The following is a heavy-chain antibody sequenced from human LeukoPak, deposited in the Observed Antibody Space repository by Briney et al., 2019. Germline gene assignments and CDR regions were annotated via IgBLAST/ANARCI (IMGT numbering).Heavy chain of an antibody. J-gene: IGHJ4*02. CDR2: INHSGST. V-gene: IGHV4-34*01. CDR1: GFTISTYW. D-gene: IGHD3-10*01. Sequence: GSLRLSCTASGFTISTYWMSWVRQPPGKGLEWIGEINHSGSTNYNPSLKSRVTISVDTSKNQFSLKLSSVTAADTAVYYCARGRGDYWGQGTLVTVSS. CDR3: ARGRGDY.